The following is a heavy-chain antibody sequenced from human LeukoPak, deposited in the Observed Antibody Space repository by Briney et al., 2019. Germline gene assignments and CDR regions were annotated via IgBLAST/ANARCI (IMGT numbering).Heavy chain of an antibody. CDR2: INPNSGGT. J-gene: IGHJ4*02. V-gene: IGHV1-2*02. CDR3: AREESIGRYQFLHDS. D-gene: IGHD1-26*01. CDR1: GYTFTGYY. Sequence: ASVKVSCKASGYTFTGYYIHWVRQAPGQGLEWMGWINPNSGGTNSAQGFQGRVTMTTDTSTSTAYMELRSLTSDDTAVYYCAREESIGRYQFLHDSWGQGTLVTVSS.